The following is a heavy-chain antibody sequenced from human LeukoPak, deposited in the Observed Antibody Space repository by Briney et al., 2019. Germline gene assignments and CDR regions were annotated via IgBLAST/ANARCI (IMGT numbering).Heavy chain of an antibody. CDR2: IIPIFGTA. D-gene: IGHD2-21*01. V-gene: IGHV1-69*13. J-gene: IGHJ4*02. CDR3: ARPTRLDCGGDCYSLFDY. Sequence: SVKVSCKASGYTFTGYYMHWVRQAPGQGLEWMGGIIPIFGTANYAQKFQGRVTITADESTSTAYMELSSLRSEDTAVYYRARPTRLDCGGDCYSLFDYWGQGTLVTVSS. CDR1: GYTFTGYY.